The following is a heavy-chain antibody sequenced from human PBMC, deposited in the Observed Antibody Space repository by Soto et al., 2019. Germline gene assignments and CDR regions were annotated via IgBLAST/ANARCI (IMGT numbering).Heavy chain of an antibody. CDR2: INAGNGHT. CDR1: GYTFTSYA. J-gene: IGHJ3*02. V-gene: IGHV1-3*01. D-gene: IGHD3-16*01. Sequence: QVQLVQPGAEVKKPGASVKVSCKASGYTFTSYAIHWVRQAPGQRLEWMGWINAGNGHTQYSQRFQGRVTITRDTSANIAYMEVSSLRSEDTALYYCVREQSGEIMTMTDAFDIWGQGTMVTVSS. CDR3: VREQSGEIMTMTDAFDI.